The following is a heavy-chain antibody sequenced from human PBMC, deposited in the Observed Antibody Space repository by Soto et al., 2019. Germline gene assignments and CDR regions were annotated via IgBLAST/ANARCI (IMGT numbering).Heavy chain of an antibody. J-gene: IGHJ4*02. CDR1: GFTFSTYP. CDR2: ISGSGIST. V-gene: IGHV3-23*01. D-gene: IGHD3-16*01. Sequence: GGSLRLSCAASGFTFSTYPMSWVRQAPGKGLEWVSGISGSGISTYYTDSVKGRFTISRVNSKNTLYLQMNSLRAEDTAVYYCAKGQNAYDCGYPQTFDYWGQATLVTVSS. CDR3: AKGQNAYDCGYPQTFDY.